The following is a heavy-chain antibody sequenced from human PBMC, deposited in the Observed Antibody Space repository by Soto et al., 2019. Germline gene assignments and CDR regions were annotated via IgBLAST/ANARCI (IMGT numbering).Heavy chain of an antibody. V-gene: IGHV3-33*01. D-gene: IGHD3-16*01. CDR1: GFTCSSYG. CDR2: IWPEGGNK. J-gene: IGHJ4*01. Sequence: QVQLVESGGGVVQPGRSLRLSCAASGFTCSSYGMHWVRQAPGKGLGWVAFIWPEGGNKFYAESVKGRFTISRDNSKNTLYLQMTILSADDTAMYYCARDGDVNTGFGKDYWGQVTLVSVSS. CDR3: ARDGDVNTGFGKDY.